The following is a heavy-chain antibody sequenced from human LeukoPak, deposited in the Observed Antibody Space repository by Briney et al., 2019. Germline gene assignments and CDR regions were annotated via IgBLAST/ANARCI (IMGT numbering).Heavy chain of an antibody. D-gene: IGHD6-13*01. V-gene: IGHV3-21*01. CDR2: ISSGSIEI. CDR3: ARGGYSHYDY. Sequence: SGGSLRLSCAASGFTFSSYRMDWVRQAPGKGLEWVASISSGSIEIYYADAVKGRFTISRDNAKNSLYLPMSSLRGEDTAVYYSARGGYSHYDYWGPGTLVTVSS. CDR1: GFTFSSYR. J-gene: IGHJ4*02.